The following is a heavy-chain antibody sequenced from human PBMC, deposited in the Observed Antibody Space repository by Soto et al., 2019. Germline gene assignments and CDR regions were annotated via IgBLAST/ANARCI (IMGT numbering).Heavy chain of an antibody. CDR1: GGSFSGYY. J-gene: IGHJ6*02. V-gene: IGHV4-34*01. Sequence: SETLSLTCAVYGGSFSGYYWSWIRQPPGKGLEWIGEINHSGSTNYNPSLKSRVTISVDTSKNQFSLKLSSVTAADTAVYYCARANVDIVATITTGVTVVTPGDYYYGKDVWGQGTTVTVSS. D-gene: IGHD5-12*01. CDR2: INHSGST. CDR3: ARANVDIVATITTGVTVVTPGDYYYGKDV.